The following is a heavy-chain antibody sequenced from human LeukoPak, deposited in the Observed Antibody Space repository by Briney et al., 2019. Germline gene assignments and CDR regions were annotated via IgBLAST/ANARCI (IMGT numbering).Heavy chain of an antibody. Sequence: ASVTVSCKASGGTFSSYAISWVRQAPGQGLEWVGGIIPIFGTANYAQKFQGRVTITTDESTSTAYMELSSLRSEDTAVYYCARDGITIFGVVRRYNWFDPWGQGTLVTVSS. V-gene: IGHV1-69*05. CDR3: ARDGITIFGVVRRYNWFDP. CDR2: IIPIFGTA. CDR1: GGTFSSYA. D-gene: IGHD3-3*01. J-gene: IGHJ5*02.